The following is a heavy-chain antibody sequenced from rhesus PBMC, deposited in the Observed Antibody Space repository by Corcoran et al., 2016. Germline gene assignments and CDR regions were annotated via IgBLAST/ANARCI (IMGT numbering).Heavy chain of an antibody. CDR3: ARWGQRLVFDY. Sequence: QLQLQESGPGLVKPSETLSLTCAVSGGSISSNYWSWIRQPPGKGLELIGRISGSGGSTDYNPSLKSRVTISTDTSKNQCSMKLSAVTAADTAVYYCARWGQRLVFDYWGQGVLVTVSS. J-gene: IGHJ4*01. CDR1: GGSISSNY. D-gene: IGHD6-31*01. V-gene: IGHV4-173*01. CDR2: ISGSGGST.